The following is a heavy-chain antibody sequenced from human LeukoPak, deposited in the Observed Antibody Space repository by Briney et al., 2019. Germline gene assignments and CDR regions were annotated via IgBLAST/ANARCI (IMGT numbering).Heavy chain of an antibody. CDR3: ARGDWGASFDY. D-gene: IGHD1-26*01. V-gene: IGHV1-46*01. CDR1: GYIFTSYF. CDR2: INPSGGST. J-gene: IGHJ4*02. Sequence: ASVKVSCKASGYIFTSYFMHWVRQAPGQGLEWMGLINPSGGSTRYAQKLQGRVTMTTNTSTSTAYMELRSLRSDDTAVYYCARGDWGASFDYWGQGTLVTVSS.